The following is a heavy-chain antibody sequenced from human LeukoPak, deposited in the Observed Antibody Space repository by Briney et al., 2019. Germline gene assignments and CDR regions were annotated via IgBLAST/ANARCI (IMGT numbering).Heavy chain of an antibody. CDR1: GFTFSSYG. J-gene: IGHJ3*02. Sequence: PGGSLRLSCAASGFTFSSYGMHWVRQAPGKGPEWVAVISYDGSNKYYADSVKGRFTISRDNSKNTLYLQMNSLRAEDTAVYYCAKEVDAFDIWGQGTMVTVSS. V-gene: IGHV3-30*18. CDR3: AKEVDAFDI. CDR2: ISYDGSNK.